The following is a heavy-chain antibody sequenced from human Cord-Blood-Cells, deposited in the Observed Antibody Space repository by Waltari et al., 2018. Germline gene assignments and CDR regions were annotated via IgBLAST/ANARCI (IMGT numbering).Heavy chain of an antibody. CDR3: ARYSTDSSGYYFDY. V-gene: IGHV4-34*01. CDR2: INHSGST. CDR1: GGSFSGYY. J-gene: IGHJ4*02. Sequence: QVQLQESGPGLLKPSETLSLTCAVYGGSFSGYYWSWIRQPPGKGLEWSGEINHSGSTNYNPSLKSRVTISVDTSKNQFSLKLSSVTAADTAVYYCARYSTDSSGYYFDYWGQGTLVTVSS. D-gene: IGHD3-22*01.